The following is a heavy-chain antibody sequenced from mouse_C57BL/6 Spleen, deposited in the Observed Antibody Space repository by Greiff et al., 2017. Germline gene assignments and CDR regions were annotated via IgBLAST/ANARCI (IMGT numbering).Heavy chain of an antibody. V-gene: IGHV1-59*01. J-gene: IGHJ4*01. CDR3: SYYYGSSSYAMDY. CDR1: GYTFTSYW. Sequence: VQLQQPGAELVRPGTSVKLSCKASGYTFTSYWMHWVKQRPGQGLEWIGVIDPSDSYTNYNQKFKGKATLTVDTSSSTAYMQLSSLTSEDSAVYYCSYYYGSSSYAMDYWGQGTSVTVSS. CDR2: IDPSDSYT. D-gene: IGHD1-1*01.